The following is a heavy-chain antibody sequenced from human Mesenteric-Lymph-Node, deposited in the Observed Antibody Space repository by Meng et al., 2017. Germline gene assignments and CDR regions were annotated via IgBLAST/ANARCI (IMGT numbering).Heavy chain of an antibody. CDR1: GFTFSSYW. CDR3: ARSEGYSSVPSDAFDI. Sequence: GESLKLSCAASGFTFSSYWMSWVRQAPGKGLEWVADIKQDGSEKYYVDSVKGRFTISRDNAKNSLYLQMNSLRAEDTAVYYCARSEGYSSVPSDAFDIWGQGTMVTVSS. D-gene: IGHD6-19*01. J-gene: IGHJ3*02. CDR2: IKQDGSEK. V-gene: IGHV3-7*01.